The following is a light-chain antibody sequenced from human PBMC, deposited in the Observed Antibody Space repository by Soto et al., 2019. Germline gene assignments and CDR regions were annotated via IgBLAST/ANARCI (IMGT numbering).Light chain of an antibody. CDR3: QHYNDRPPWT. CDR2: GAS. J-gene: IGKJ1*01. Sequence: IVMTQSPATLSVSPGERATLSCRASQSINTNLAWFQQKPGRAPRLLIFGASTRATDIPARFSGSGSGTDFPLTISTLQSEDFAVYYCQHYNDRPPWTFGQGTKVEIK. V-gene: IGKV3-15*01. CDR1: QSINTN.